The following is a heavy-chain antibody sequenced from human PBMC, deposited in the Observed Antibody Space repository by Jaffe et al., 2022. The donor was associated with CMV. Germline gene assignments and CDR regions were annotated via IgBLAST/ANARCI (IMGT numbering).Heavy chain of an antibody. J-gene: IGHJ6*03. CDR1: GFSLSNARMG. D-gene: IGHD3-10*01. CDR3: ARIVSLVWFGVKGGDYYYYYYMDV. V-gene: IGHV2-26*01. CDR2: IFSNDEK. Sequence: QVTLKESGPVLVKPTETLTLTCTVSGFSLSNARMGVSWIRQPPGKALEWLAHIFSNDEKSYSTSLKSRLTISKDTSKSQVVLTMTNMDPVDTATYYCARIVSLVWFGVKGGDYYYYYYMDVWGKGTTVTVSS.